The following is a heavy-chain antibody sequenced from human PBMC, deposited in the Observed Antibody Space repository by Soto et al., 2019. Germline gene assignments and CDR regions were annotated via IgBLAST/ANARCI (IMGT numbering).Heavy chain of an antibody. D-gene: IGHD6-19*01. V-gene: IGHV4-59*01. CDR1: GGSISSYY. Sequence: QVQLQESGPGLVKPSETLSLTCTVSGGSISSYYWSWIRQPPGKGLEWIGYIYYSGSTNYNPSLKSRVTISVDTSKNQFSLKLSSVTAADTAVYYCAREDGYSSGWYWFDPWGQGTLVTVSS. CDR2: IYYSGST. CDR3: AREDGYSSGWYWFDP. J-gene: IGHJ5*02.